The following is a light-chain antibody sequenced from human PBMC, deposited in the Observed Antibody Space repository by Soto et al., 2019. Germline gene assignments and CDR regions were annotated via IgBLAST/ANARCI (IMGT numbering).Light chain of an antibody. CDR1: QSISTY. J-gene: IGKJ1*01. CDR2: AAS. V-gene: IGKV1-39*01. CDR3: QQSYSAPPT. Sequence: DIQMTQSPSSLSASVGDRVTITCRASQSISTYLNWYQQKPGTAPKLLIYAASSLHSGVPSRFSGSGSGTDFALTISSLQPEDFATYSCQQSYSAPPTFGQGTKVDIK.